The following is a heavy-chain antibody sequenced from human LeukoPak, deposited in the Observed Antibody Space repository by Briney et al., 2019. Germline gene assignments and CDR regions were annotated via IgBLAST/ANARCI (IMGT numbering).Heavy chain of an antibody. Sequence: GGSLRLSCAASRFTFSNAWMSWVRQAPGKGLEWVGRIKSKTDGGTTDYAAPVKGRFTISRDDSKNTLYLQMNSLKTEDTAVYYCTTDRRPGYSSSAGHDYWGQGTLVTVSS. CDR2: IKSKTDGGTT. J-gene: IGHJ4*02. CDR3: TTDRRPGYSSSAGHDY. D-gene: IGHD6-6*01. CDR1: RFTFSNAW. V-gene: IGHV3-15*01.